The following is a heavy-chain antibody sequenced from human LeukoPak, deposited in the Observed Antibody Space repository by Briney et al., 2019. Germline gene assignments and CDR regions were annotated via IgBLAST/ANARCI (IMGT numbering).Heavy chain of an antibody. CDR3: ASGIVVVPAASKGDYFDY. V-gene: IGHV1-18*01. D-gene: IGHD2-2*01. CDR1: GYTFTSYG. Sequence: ASVKVSCKASGYTFTSYGISWVRQAPGQGLEWMGWISAYNGNTNYAQKFQGRVTITTDESTSTAYMELSSLRSEDTAVYYCASGIVVVPAASKGDYFDYWGQGTLVTVSS. J-gene: IGHJ4*02. CDR2: ISAYNGNT.